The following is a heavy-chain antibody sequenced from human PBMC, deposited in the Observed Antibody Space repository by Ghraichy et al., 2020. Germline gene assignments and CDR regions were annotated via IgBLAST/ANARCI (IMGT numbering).Heavy chain of an antibody. V-gene: IGHV2-70*11. CDR1: GFSLSTSGMC. CDR2: IDWDDDK. CDR3: ARGEIGHYDLPYGMDV. Sequence: SGPTLVKPTQTLTLTCTFSGFSLSTSGMCVSWIRQPPGKALEWLARIDWDDDKYYSTSLKTRLAISRDTSKNEVVLIMTNMAPEDTATYYCARGEIGHYDLPYGMDVWGQGTTVTVSS. J-gene: IGHJ6*02. D-gene: IGHD3-3*01.